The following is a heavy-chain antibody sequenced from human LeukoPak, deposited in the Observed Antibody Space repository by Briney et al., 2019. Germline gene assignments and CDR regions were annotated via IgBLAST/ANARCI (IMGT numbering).Heavy chain of an antibody. CDR2: ISSSGSTI. V-gene: IGHV3-48*03. CDR1: GFTFSSYE. Sequence: GGSLRLSCAASGFTFSSYEMNWVRQAPGKGLEWVSYISSSGSTIYYADSVKGRFTVSRDNAKNSLYLQMNSLRAEDTAVYYCARSWIQLWPVDNWGQGTLVTVSS. D-gene: IGHD5-18*01. J-gene: IGHJ4*02. CDR3: ARSWIQLWPVDN.